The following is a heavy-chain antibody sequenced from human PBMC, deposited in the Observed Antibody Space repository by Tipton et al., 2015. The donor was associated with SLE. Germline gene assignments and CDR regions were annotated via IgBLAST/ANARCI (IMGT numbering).Heavy chain of an antibody. CDR2: TYRGGSR. V-gene: IGHV3-53*05. Sequence: SLRLSCAASGFTVSNNYMSWVRQAPGKGLEWVSVTYRGGSRYLADAVKGRFTVSRDNSKNTLYLQMDILRADDTAVYYCATTVTTWGAFDIWGQGTMVTVSS. D-gene: IGHD4-17*01. CDR1: GFTVSNNY. CDR3: ATTVTTWGAFDI. J-gene: IGHJ3*02.